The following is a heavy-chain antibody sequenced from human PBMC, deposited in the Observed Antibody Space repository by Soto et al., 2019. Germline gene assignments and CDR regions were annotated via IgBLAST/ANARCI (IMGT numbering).Heavy chain of an antibody. CDR2: IYYSGST. CDR1: GGSISSYY. D-gene: IGHD6-13*01. CDR3: ARVGSSSWFRPFDY. Sequence: PSETLSLTCTVSGGSISSYYWSWIRQPPGKGLEWIGYIYYSGSTNYNPSLKSRVTISVDTSKNQFSLKLSSVTAADTAVYYCARVGSSSWFRPFDYWGQGTLVTVSS. J-gene: IGHJ4*02. V-gene: IGHV4-59*01.